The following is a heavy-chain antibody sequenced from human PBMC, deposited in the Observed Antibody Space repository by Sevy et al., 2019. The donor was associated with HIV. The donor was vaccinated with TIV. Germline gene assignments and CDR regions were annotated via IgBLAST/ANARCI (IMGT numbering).Heavy chain of an antibody. CDR3: AGENAWGRGYS. D-gene: IGHD1-26*01. CDR2: IYYNGHI. V-gene: IGHV4-59*08. Sequence: SETLSLTCTVSGGSITSLYWNWIRQPPGKGREWFGNIYYNGHINYNPSPKSRVTLSLDPSKNQFSLRLSSVTAADTAMYYCAGENAWGRGYSWGQGTLVTVSS. CDR1: GGSITSLY. J-gene: IGHJ4*02.